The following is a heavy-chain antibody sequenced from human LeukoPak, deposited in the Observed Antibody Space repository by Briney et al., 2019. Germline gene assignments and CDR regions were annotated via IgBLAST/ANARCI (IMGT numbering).Heavy chain of an antibody. D-gene: IGHD3-22*01. CDR2: ISGSGGST. Sequence: QAGGSLRLSCAASGFTFSSYAMSWVGQAPGKGLEWVSAISGSGGSTYYADSVKGRFTISRDNSKNTLYLQMNSLRAEDTAVYYCAKGRPNYYDSSGYVDYWGQGTLVSVSS. CDR3: AKGRPNYYDSSGYVDY. CDR1: GFTFSSYA. J-gene: IGHJ4*02. V-gene: IGHV3-23*01.